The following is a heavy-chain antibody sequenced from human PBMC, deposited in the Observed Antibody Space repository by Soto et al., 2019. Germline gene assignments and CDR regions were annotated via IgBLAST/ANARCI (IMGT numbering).Heavy chain of an antibody. CDR3: ARGVRVFGVVIMWFDP. J-gene: IGHJ5*02. CDR1: GGSVSSGSYY. CDR2: IYYSGST. V-gene: IGHV4-61*01. Sequence: QVQLQESGPGLVKPSETLSLTCTVSGGSVSSGSYYWSWIRQPPGKGLEWIGHIYYSGSTNYNPSLKSRVTISVDTSKTQFSLKLSSVTAADTAVYYCARGVRVFGVVIMWFDPWGQGTLVTVSS. D-gene: IGHD3-3*01.